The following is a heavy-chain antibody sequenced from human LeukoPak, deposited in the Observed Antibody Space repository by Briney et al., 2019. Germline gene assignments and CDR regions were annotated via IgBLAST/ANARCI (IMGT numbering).Heavy chain of an antibody. D-gene: IGHD4-23*01. V-gene: IGHV3-30*02. CDR1: GFTFSSYG. CDR2: IRYDGSNK. Sequence: GGSLRLSCAASGFTFSSYGMHWGRQAPGKGLGWVAFIRYDGSNKYYADSVKGRFTISRDNSKNTLYLQMNSLRAEDTAVYYCASNPAGPTVASGDYWGQGTLVTVSS. J-gene: IGHJ4*02. CDR3: ASNPAGPTVASGDY.